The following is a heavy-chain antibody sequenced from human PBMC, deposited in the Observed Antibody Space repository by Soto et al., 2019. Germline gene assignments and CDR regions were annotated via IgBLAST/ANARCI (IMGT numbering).Heavy chain of an antibody. V-gene: IGHV3-21*01. CDR2: ISSSSSYI. D-gene: IGHD6-19*01. Sequence: EVQLVESGGGLVKPGGSLRLSCAASGCTFSSYSMNWVRQAPGKGLVWVSSISSSSSYIYYADTVKGRFTTSRDNAKHSLYLQMNSLRAEDTAVYYCARDDGGSGWSDDHGGQGTLVTLSS. CDR3: ARDDGGSGWSDDH. CDR1: GCTFSSYS. J-gene: IGHJ4*02.